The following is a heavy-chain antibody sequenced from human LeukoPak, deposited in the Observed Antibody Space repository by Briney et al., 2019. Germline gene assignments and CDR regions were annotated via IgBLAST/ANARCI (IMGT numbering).Heavy chain of an antibody. Sequence: PGGSLRLSCAPSGFSFSAYWMSWVRQGPGKGLEWVATINPDGSQQYSVDSVRGRFTLSRDNAKNSLYLQMNSLSADDTAVYYCVRLFGGVTTFDYWGQGTPVTVSS. J-gene: IGHJ4*02. CDR3: VRLFGGVTTFDY. CDR2: INPDGSQQ. D-gene: IGHD4-17*01. CDR1: GFSFSAYW. V-gene: IGHV3-7*01.